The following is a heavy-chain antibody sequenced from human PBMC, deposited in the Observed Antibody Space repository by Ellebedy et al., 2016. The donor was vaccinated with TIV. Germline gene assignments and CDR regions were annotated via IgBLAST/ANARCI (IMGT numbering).Heavy chain of an antibody. CDR1: GYTFTSYD. CDR3: GTPMVGDFSYYYMDV. D-gene: IGHD5-18*01. V-gene: IGHV1-8*01. CDR2: VNPNSGYT. J-gene: IGHJ6*03. Sequence: ASVKVPCXASGYTFTSYDIHWVRQAPGQGLERMGWVNPNSGYTGYAQMFQGRVTMTRNTSINTAYMELRSLRSDDTAVYYCGTPMVGDFSYYYMDVWGKGATVTVSS.